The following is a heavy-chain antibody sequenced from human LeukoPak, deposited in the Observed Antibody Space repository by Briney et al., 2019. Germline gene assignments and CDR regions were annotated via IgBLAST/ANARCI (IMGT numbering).Heavy chain of an antibody. V-gene: IGHV4-38-2*02. D-gene: IGHD1-26*01. CDR2: IYHSGST. J-gene: IGHJ6*03. Sequence: KPSETLSLTCTVSGYSISSGYYWGWIRQPPGKGLEWIGSIYHSGSTYYNPSLKSRGTISVDTSKNQFSLKLSSVTAADTAVYYCSGSYLYSYYYYMDVWGKGTTVTISS. CDR3: SGSYLYSYYYYMDV. CDR1: GYSISSGYY.